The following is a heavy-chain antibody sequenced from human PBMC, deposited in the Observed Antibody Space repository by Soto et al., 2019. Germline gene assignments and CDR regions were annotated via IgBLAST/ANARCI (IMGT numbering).Heavy chain of an antibody. CDR1: GGSISSSSYY. CDR3: ASFGRYCSSTSCYQLDY. Sequence: SETLSLTCTVSGGSISSSSYYWGWIRQPPGKGLEWIGSIYYSGSTYYNPSLKSRVTISVDTSKNQFSLKLGSVTAADTAVYYCASFGRYCSSTSCYQLDYWGQGTLVTVSS. J-gene: IGHJ4*02. V-gene: IGHV4-39*01. D-gene: IGHD2-2*01. CDR2: IYYSGST.